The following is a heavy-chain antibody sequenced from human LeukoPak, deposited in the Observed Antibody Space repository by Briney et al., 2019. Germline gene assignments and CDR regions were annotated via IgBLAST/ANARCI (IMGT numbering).Heavy chain of an antibody. V-gene: IGHV1-2*06. CDR2: INPNSGCT. Sequence: ASVKVSCKASGYTFTGYYMHWVRQAPGQGLEWMGRINPNSGCTNYAQKFQGRVTMTRDTSISTAYMELSRLRSDDTAVYYCARVFGCGGDCYTNTYNWFDPWGQGTLVTVSS. D-gene: IGHD2-21*02. CDR3: ARVFGCGGDCYTNTYNWFDP. CDR1: GYTFTGYY. J-gene: IGHJ5*02.